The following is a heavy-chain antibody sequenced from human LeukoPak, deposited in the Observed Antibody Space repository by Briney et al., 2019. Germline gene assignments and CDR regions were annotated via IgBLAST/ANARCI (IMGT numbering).Heavy chain of an antibody. CDR3: ARDGGHSTDLDY. J-gene: IGHJ4*02. Sequence: GGSLRLSCATSGFTFSRHWMSWVRQAPGKEPEWVANIKQDGSERYHVHSVKGRFTISRDNAKNSLYLQMNSLRAEDTAVYYCARDGGHSTDLDYWGQGIPVTVSS. CDR1: GFTFSRHW. CDR2: IKQDGSER. V-gene: IGHV3-7*01. D-gene: IGHD2-8*02.